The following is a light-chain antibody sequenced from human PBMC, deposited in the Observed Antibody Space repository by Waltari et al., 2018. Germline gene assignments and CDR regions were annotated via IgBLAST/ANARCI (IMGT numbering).Light chain of an antibody. CDR2: DES. V-gene: IGLV3-21*02. J-gene: IGLJ2*01. CDR3: QVWDGTNDHPYVV. Sequence: SYVLPPPPSVSVAPGRPATITCGGSHVGSRWVYLYPQKPGQAPVLVIYDESDRPSGIPDRFSGSNSGSTATLTISRVEAGDEADYYCQVWDGTNDHPYVVFGGGTKLTVL. CDR1: HVGSRW.